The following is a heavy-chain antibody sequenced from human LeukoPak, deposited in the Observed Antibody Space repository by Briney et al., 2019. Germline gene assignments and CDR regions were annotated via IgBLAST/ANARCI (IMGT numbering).Heavy chain of an antibody. D-gene: IGHD3-3*01. CDR1: GFTFSSYW. CDR3: ARGGTYYDYWNGGNVDY. V-gene: IGHV3-74*01. CDR2: INSDGSST. Sequence: GGSLRLSCAASGFTFSSYWIHWVRQAPGKGLVWVSRINSDGSSTSYADSVKGRFTISRDNAKNTLYLQMDSLRAEDTAVYYCARGGTYYDYWNGGNVDYWGQGTLVTVSS. J-gene: IGHJ4*02.